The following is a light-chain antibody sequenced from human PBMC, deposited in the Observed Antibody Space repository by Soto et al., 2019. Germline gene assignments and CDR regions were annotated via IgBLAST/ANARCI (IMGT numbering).Light chain of an antibody. Sequence: QSALTQPPSASGSPGQSVTISCTGTSSDVGGYNFVSWYQQHPGKAPKLIIYEVTKRPSGVPDRFSGSKSGNTASPTVSGLQAEDEADYYCSSYSGTNNYVFGTGTKVTVL. J-gene: IGLJ1*01. CDR2: EVT. CDR1: SSDVGGYNF. CDR3: SSYSGTNNYV. V-gene: IGLV2-8*01.